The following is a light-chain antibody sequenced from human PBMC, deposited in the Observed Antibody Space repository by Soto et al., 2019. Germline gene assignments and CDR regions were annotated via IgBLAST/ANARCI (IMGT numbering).Light chain of an antibody. J-gene: IGKJ3*01. Sequence: EIVLTQSPATLSLSPGERATLSCRASQTVNSYLAWYQQKPGQAPRLLIYDTSNRATGIPARFSGSGSGTDFTLTITSLEPEDVALYYCQQRNRWPPIFTFGPGTKLDIK. V-gene: IGKV3-11*01. CDR3: QQRNRWPPIFT. CDR1: QTVNSY. CDR2: DTS.